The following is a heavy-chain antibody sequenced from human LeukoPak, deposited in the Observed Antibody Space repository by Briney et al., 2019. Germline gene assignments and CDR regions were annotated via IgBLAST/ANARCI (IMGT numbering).Heavy chain of an antibody. D-gene: IGHD3-9*01. J-gene: IGHJ4*02. V-gene: IGHV1-2*02. Sequence: ASVKVSCKASGYTFTGYYMHWVRQAPGQGLEWMGWINPNSGGTNYAQKFQGRVTMTRDTSISTAYMELSRLRSDDTAVYYCARDAHILTGYPRGWLADWGQGTLVTVSS. CDR1: GYTFTGYY. CDR2: INPNSGGT. CDR3: ARDAHILTGYPRGWLAD.